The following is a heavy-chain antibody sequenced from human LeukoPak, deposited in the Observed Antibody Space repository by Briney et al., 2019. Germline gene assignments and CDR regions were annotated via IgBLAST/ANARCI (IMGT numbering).Heavy chain of an antibody. CDR2: ISSSSSYI. CDR3: ARSARYSSSWYPPYYYYYYMDV. Sequence: PGGSLRLSCAASGFTFSSYSMNWVRQAPGKGLEWVSSISSSSSYIYYADSVKGRFTISRDNAKNSLYLQMNSLRAEDTAVYYCARSARYSSSWYPPYYYYYYMDVWGKGTTVTVSS. D-gene: IGHD6-13*01. V-gene: IGHV3-21*01. J-gene: IGHJ6*03. CDR1: GFTFSSYS.